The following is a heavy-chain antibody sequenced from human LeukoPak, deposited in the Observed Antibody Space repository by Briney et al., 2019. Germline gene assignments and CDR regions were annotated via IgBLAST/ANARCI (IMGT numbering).Heavy chain of an antibody. CDR2: IYYSGST. CDR1: GGSISSYY. Sequence: KPSETLSLTCTVSGGSISSYYWSWIRQLPGKGLEWIGYIYYSGSTNYNPSLKSRVTISVDTSKNQFSLKLSSVTAADTAVYYCARLDWDSSGWSYYYGMDVWGQGTTVTVSS. D-gene: IGHD6-19*01. CDR3: ARLDWDSSGWSYYYGMDV. V-gene: IGHV4-59*08. J-gene: IGHJ6*02.